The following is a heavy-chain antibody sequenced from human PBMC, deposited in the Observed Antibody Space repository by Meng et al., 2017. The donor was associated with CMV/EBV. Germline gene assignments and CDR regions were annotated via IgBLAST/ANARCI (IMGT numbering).Heavy chain of an antibody. Sequence: SETLSLTCTASGGSISSYYWSWIRQPPGKGLEWIGYIYYSGSTNYNPSLKSRVTISVDTSKNQFSLKLSSVTAADTAVYYCARGADIVVVPAAIRPIGYYYGMDVWGQGTTVTVSS. J-gene: IGHJ6*02. CDR3: ARGADIVVVPAAIRPIGYYYGMDV. CDR2: IYYSGST. CDR1: GGSISSYY. D-gene: IGHD2-2*02. V-gene: IGHV4-59*01.